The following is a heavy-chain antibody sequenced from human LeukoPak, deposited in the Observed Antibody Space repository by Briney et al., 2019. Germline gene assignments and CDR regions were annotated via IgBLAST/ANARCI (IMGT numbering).Heavy chain of an antibody. V-gene: IGHV3-30*03. CDR2: ISYDGSNK. Sequence: GGSLRLSCAASGFTFSSYGMHWVRQAPGKGLEWVAVISYDGSNKYYADSVKGRFTISRDNSKNTLYLQMSSLRAEDTAVYYCARAAFSYSSGWYGFLGFDYWGQGTLVTVSS. D-gene: IGHD6-19*01. CDR3: ARAAFSYSSGWYGFLGFDY. CDR1: GFTFSSYG. J-gene: IGHJ4*02.